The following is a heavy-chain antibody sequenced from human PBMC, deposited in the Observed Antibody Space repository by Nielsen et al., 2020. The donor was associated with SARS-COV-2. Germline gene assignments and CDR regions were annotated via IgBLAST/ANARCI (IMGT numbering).Heavy chain of an antibody. CDR1: GFTFSSYA. CDR3: AKTLGGQSPPINFFDP. V-gene: IGHV3-23*03. D-gene: IGHD3-10*01. CDR2: IYSAGSGT. Sequence: GESLKISCAASGFTFSSYAMSWVRQAPGKGLEWVSSIYSAGSGTFYADSVKGRFTISRDDSKNTLYLEMSSLRAEDTAIYYCAKTLGGQSPPINFFDPWGQGTLVTVSS. J-gene: IGHJ5*02.